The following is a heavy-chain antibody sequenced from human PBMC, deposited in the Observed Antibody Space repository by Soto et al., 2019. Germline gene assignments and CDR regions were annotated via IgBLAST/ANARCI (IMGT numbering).Heavy chain of an antibody. CDR1: GYRFSSSW. D-gene: IGHD6-19*01. Sequence: GESLKISCQGTGYRFSSSWIGWVRQKPGKGLEWLGNVYPSDSDTRYSPAFEGQVTISADKSISTAYLQWSSLKASDTAMYYCARVTGIAVAGTEGWFDPWGQGTLVTVSS. CDR3: ARVTGIAVAGTEGWFDP. CDR2: VYPSDSDT. V-gene: IGHV5-51*01. J-gene: IGHJ5*02.